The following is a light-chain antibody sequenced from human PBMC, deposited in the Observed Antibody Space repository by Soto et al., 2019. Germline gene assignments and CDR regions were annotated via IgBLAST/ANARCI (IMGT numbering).Light chain of an antibody. V-gene: IGKV3-20*01. CDR2: GAS. CDR1: QSVRTN. J-gene: IGKJ4*01. Sequence: TQAPPALSLSPGETVTLSSIASQSVRTNLAWYPHKPGQAPRLLIYGASSRATGITDRFSGSGSGTDFTLTISRLEPEDFAVYYCQQYGSSPPLSFGGGTKVDIK. CDR3: QQYGSSPPLS.